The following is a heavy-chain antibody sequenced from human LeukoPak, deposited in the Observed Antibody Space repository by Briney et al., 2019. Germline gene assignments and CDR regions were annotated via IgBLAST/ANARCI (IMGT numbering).Heavy chain of an antibody. CDR2: IYYSGST. D-gene: IGHD6-13*01. J-gene: IGHJ2*01. CDR3: ARLWDEGSSSKGWYSDL. Sequence: PSETLSLTCTVSGGSISSYYWSWIRQPPGKGLEWIGYIYYSGSTNYNPSLKSRVTISVDTSKNQFSLKLSSVTAADTAVYYCARLWDEGSSSKGWYSDLWGRGTLVTVSS. CDR1: GGSISSYY. V-gene: IGHV4-59*08.